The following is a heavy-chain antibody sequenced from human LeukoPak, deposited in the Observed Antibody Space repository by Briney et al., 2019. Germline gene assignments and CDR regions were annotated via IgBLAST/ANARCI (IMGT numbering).Heavy chain of an antibody. CDR2: INHSGST. D-gene: IGHD3-10*01. CDR1: GASFSGYY. CDR3: ARAPYYYGSGRAPPLNV. Sequence: PSETLSLTCAVYGASFSGYYWSWIRQPPGKGLEWIGEINHSGSTNYNPSLKSRVTISVDTSKNQFSLKLSSVTAADTAVYYCARAPYYYGSGRAPPLNVWGQGTTVTVSS. J-gene: IGHJ6*02. V-gene: IGHV4-34*01.